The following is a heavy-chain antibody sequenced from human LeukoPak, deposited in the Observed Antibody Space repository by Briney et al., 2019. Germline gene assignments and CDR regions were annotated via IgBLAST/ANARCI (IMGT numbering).Heavy chain of an antibody. Sequence: ASVKVSCKASGYTFTTHSINWLRQAPGQGLEWMGWITTNTGNPTYAQGFTGRFVFSLDTSVSTAYLQISSLKAEDTAVYYCARDASTIRFDYWGQGTLVTVSS. CDR2: ITTNTGNP. D-gene: IGHD5-24*01. V-gene: IGHV7-4-1*02. CDR3: ARDASTIRFDY. CDR1: GYTFTTHS. J-gene: IGHJ4*02.